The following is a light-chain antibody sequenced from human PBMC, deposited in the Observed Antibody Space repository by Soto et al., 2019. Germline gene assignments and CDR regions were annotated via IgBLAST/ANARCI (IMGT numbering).Light chain of an antibody. CDR2: GAS. CDR3: QQYNNWPPL. V-gene: IGKV3-15*01. Sequence: EIVMTQSPATLSVCPGERATLSCRASQSVSSNLAWYQQKPGQAPRLLIYGASTRATGIPARFSGSGSGTEFTLTISSLQSEDFAVYYCQQYNNWPPLFGPGTKVDIK. J-gene: IGKJ3*01. CDR1: QSVSSN.